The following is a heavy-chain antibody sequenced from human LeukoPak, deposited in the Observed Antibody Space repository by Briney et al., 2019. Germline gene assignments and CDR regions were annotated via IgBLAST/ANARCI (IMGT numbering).Heavy chain of an antibody. V-gene: IGHV3-7*01. CDR3: ARDLGWLQSDY. J-gene: IGHJ4*02. D-gene: IGHD5-24*01. CDR2: IKKDGSEQ. CDR1: GFSFSDHW. Sequence: GGSLRLSCVATGFSFSDHWMNWFRQAPGKGLEWVATIKKDGSEQYYVDSMKGRFTISRDNAKNSVYLQINSLRAEDTAVYYCARDLGWLQSDYWGQGTLVTVSS.